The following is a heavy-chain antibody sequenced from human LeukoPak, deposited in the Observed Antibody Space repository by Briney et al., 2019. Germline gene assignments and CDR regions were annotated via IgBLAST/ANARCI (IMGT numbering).Heavy chain of an antibody. V-gene: IGHV1-2*02. CDR3: ARDTGFPFFDF. CDR2: VNPKSGVT. J-gene: IGHJ4*01. CDR1: GYTFIGYY. Sequence: ASVKVSCKASGYTFIGYYIHWVRQAPGQGLEWMGSVNPKSGVTDYAQKFQGRITMTRDTSSSTAYMELNRLTSDDTAVYYCARDTGFPFFDFWGHGALVTVSS.